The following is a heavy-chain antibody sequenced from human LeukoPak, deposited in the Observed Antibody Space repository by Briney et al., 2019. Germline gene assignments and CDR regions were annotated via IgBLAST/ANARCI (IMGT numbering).Heavy chain of an antibody. J-gene: IGHJ4*02. CDR2: ISSSSSYI. Sequence: GGSLRLSCAASGFTFSSYSMNWVRQAPGRGLEWVSSISSSSSYIYYADSVKGRFTISRDNAKNSLYLQMNSLRAEDTAVYYCAREGGIDCSSTSCYESGFDYWGQGTLVTVSS. CDR1: GFTFSSYS. CDR3: AREGGIDCSSTSCYESGFDY. V-gene: IGHV3-21*01. D-gene: IGHD2-2*01.